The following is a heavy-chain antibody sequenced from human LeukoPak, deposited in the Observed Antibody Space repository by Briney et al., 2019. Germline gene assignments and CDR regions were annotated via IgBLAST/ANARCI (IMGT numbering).Heavy chain of an antibody. D-gene: IGHD5-12*01. V-gene: IGHV3-23*01. CDR1: GFTFSSYA. CDR2: ISGSGGST. Sequence: GGSLRLSCAASGFTFSSYAMSWVRQAPGKGLEWVSAISGSGGSTCYADSVKGRFTISRDNAKNSLYLQMNSLRAEDTAVYYCARDPPPSGYGFDYWGQGTLVTVSS. CDR3: ARDPPPSGYGFDY. J-gene: IGHJ4*02.